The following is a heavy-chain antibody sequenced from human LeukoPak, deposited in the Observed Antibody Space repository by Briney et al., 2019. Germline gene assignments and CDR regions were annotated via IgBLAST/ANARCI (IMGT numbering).Heavy chain of an antibody. D-gene: IGHD6-19*01. CDR3: AGEYSSGRLDY. CDR2: IYSSGHT. V-gene: IGHV4-59*02. J-gene: IGHJ4*02. Sequence: SETLSLTCTVSGGSVSSSYWSWIRQPPGKGLEWIGYIYSSGHTNYNPSLQSRVTISVDTSKNQFSLKLRSVTAADTAVYYCAGEYSSGRLDYWGQGTLVTVSS. CDR1: GGSVSSSY.